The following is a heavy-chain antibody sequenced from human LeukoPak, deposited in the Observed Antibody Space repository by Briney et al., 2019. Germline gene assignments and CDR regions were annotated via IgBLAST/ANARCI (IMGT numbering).Heavy chain of an antibody. CDR1: GYTFTGYY. Sequence: ASVKVSCKASGYTFTGYYMHWVRQATGQGLEWMGRINPNSGGTNYAQKFQGRVTMTRDTSISTAYLELSRLRSDDTAVYYCAREFPLRGVIITLRYNWFDPWGQGTLVTVSS. CDR3: AREFPLRGVIITLRYNWFDP. J-gene: IGHJ5*02. V-gene: IGHV1-2*06. CDR2: INPNSGGT. D-gene: IGHD3-10*01.